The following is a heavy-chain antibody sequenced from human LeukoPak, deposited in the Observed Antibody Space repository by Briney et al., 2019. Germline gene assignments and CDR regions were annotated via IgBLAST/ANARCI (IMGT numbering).Heavy chain of an antibody. CDR2: MNPNSGNT. CDR3: ASIGGSYPDAFDI. J-gene: IGHJ3*02. V-gene: IGHV1-8*01. Sequence: ASVKVSCKASGYTFTSYDINWVRQATGQGLEWMGWMNPNSGNTGYAQKFQGRVTMTRNTSISTAYMELSSLRSEDTAMYYCASIGGSYPDAFDIWGQGTMVTVSS. CDR1: GYTFTSYD. D-gene: IGHD1-26*01.